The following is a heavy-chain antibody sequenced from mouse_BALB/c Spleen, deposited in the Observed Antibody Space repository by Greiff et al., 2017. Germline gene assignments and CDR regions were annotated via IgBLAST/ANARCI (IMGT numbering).Heavy chain of an antibody. CDR3: ARKGYDYRYWYFDV. CDR1: GYTFSSYW. CDR2: ILPGSGST. D-gene: IGHD2-4*01. Sequence: VQLQQSGAELMKPGASVKISCKATGYTFSSYWIEWVKQRPGHGLEWIGEILPGSGSTNYNEKFKGKATFTADTSSNTAYMQLSSLTSEDSAVYYCARKGYDYRYWYFDVWGAGTTVTVSS. J-gene: IGHJ1*01. V-gene: IGHV1-9*01.